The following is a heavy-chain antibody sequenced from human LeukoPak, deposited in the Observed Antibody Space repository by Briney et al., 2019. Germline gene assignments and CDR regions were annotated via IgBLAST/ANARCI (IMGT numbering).Heavy chain of an antibody. CDR3: ARTDCTPRFNYYYYMDV. D-gene: IGHD2-8*01. J-gene: IGHJ6*03. CDR2: IIPIFGTA. V-gene: IGHV1-69*06. Sequence: GASVKVSCKASGGTFSSYAISWVRQAPGQGLEWMGGIIPIFGTANYAQKFQGRVTITVDKSTSTAYMELSSLRSEDTAVYYCARTDCTPRFNYYYYMDVWGKGTTVTVSS. CDR1: GGTFSSYA.